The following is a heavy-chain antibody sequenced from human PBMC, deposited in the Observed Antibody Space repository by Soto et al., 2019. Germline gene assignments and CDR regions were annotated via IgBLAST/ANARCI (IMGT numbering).Heavy chain of an antibody. V-gene: IGHV3-30-3*01. CDR3: ARARELTIVDP. J-gene: IGHJ5*02. CDR2: ISDDGSNK. D-gene: IGHD3-3*01. Sequence: GGSLRLSCAASGFTFSSYAMHWVRQAPGKGLEWVAVISDDGSNKYYADSVKGRFTISRDNSKNTLYLQMNSLRAEDTAVYYCARARELTIVDPWGQGTLVTVSS. CDR1: GFTFSSYA.